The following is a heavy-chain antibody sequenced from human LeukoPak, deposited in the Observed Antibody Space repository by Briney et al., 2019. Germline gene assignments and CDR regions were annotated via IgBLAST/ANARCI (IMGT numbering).Heavy chain of an antibody. CDR3: VKALTDDAFDI. V-gene: IGHV3-64D*06. Sequence: GGSLRLSCSASGFTFSTFPLHWVRQAPGKGLEYFSAISRNGDTTYYADSVKGRFTISRDNSKNTLYLQMSSLRPEDTAVYYCVKALTDDAFDIWGQGTMVTVSS. CDR2: ISRNGDTT. J-gene: IGHJ3*02. CDR1: GFTFSTFP.